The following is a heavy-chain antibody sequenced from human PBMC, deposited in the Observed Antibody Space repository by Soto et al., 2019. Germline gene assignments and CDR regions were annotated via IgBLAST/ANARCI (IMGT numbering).Heavy chain of an antibody. CDR2: INSDASHT. Sequence: PGGSLRLSCAASGFTFSTYWMHWIRQVPGKGLEWVSRINSDASHTYYEDSVKGRFTISRDNAKNSLYLQMNSLRAEDTAVYYCASGLLRYFDWPRMDVWGQGTTVTVSS. V-gene: IGHV3-21*01. CDR3: ASGLLRYFDWPRMDV. J-gene: IGHJ6*02. D-gene: IGHD3-9*01. CDR1: GFTFSTYW.